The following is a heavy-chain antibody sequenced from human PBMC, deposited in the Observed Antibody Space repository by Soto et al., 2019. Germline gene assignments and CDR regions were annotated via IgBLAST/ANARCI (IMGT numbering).Heavy chain of an antibody. Sequence: QVQLQESGPGLVKPSQTLSLTCTVSGGSISSGDYYWSWIRQPPGKGLEWIGYIYYSGSTYYNPSLKSRVTISVYTSKNQFSLKLSSVTAADTAVYYCARDHGRDYDFWSGFSDRYYGMDVWGQGTTVTVSS. CDR2: IYYSGST. CDR1: GGSISSGDYY. D-gene: IGHD3-3*01. CDR3: ARDHGRDYDFWSGFSDRYYGMDV. V-gene: IGHV4-30-4*01. J-gene: IGHJ6*02.